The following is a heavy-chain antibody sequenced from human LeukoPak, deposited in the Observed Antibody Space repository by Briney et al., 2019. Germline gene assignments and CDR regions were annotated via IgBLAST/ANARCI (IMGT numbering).Heavy chain of an antibody. V-gene: IGHV4-34*01. D-gene: IGHD2-2*01. J-gene: IGHJ6*04. CDR1: GGSFSDYY. CDR2: INHSGTT. CDR3: ARGLRLPSRSAPAVPHV. Sequence: SETLSLTCAVYGGSFSDYYWNWIRPPPGKGLEWIGEINHSGTTNYNPSLKSRVTISVDTSKNQFSLRLSAVTAADTAVYHCARGLRLPSRSAPAVPHVWAKGTTVTVSA.